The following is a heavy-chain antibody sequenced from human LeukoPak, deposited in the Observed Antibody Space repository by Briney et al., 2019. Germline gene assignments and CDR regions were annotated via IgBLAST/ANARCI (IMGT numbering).Heavy chain of an antibody. CDR2: IKSKSDGGTT. CDR3: GIAYDFSRH. Sequence: GGALRVSCAASGFTPINAWMSWVRQAPEKGLEWVGRIKSKSDGGTTDYAAPVKGRFNISRDDSKDTLYLQMNSLRPEDTALYYCGIAYDFSRHWGQGTLVTVSS. CDR1: GFTPINAW. V-gene: IGHV3-15*01. J-gene: IGHJ4*02. D-gene: IGHD3-3*01.